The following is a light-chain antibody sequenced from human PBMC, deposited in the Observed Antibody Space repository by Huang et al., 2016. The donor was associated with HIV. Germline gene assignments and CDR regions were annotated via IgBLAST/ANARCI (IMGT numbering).Light chain of an antibody. CDR2: GAS. CDR3: QQYDYWPPVT. V-gene: IGKV3-15*01. CDR1: QSIKSN. Sequence: IVMTQSPVTLSVSPGERAALSCRAGQSIKSNLAWYQQKPGQAPRLLIYGASTRATGVPARFSDSGSGTEFTLTINNLQSDDFAVYYCQQYDYWPPVTFGQGTKV. J-gene: IGKJ1*01.